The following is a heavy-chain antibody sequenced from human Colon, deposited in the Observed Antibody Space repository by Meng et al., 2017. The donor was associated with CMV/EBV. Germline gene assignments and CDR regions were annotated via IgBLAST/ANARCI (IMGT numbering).Heavy chain of an antibody. CDR3: ARGVGHATNNTLDS. D-gene: IGHD1/OR15-1a*01. J-gene: IGHJ4*02. Sequence: GSLRLSCTVSTDSLRDHYWRWIRQPPGKGLEWVGYVYYSGSTTYSPSLRSRITISTDKYRNQFSLNLRSVTAADTAMYFCARGVGHATNNTLDSWGQGTLVTVSS. CDR1: TDSLRDHY. CDR2: VYYSGST. V-gene: IGHV4-59*11.